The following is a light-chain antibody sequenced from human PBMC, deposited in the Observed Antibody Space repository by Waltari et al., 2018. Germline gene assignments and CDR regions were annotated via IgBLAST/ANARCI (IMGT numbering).Light chain of an antibody. CDR1: QDISKY. CDR3: QHYKTLPYT. Sequence: DIQMTQSPSSLSASVGDRVTITCQANQDISKYLNWYQQRPGKAPKLLMYDASNLGTGVPSRFSGGGSGTDFTFTINSLQPDDVATYYCQHYKTLPYTFGQGTKLEIK. CDR2: DAS. J-gene: IGKJ2*01. V-gene: IGKV1-33*01.